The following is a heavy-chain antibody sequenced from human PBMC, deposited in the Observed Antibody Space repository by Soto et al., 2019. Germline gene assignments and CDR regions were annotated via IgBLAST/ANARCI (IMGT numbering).Heavy chain of an antibody. CDR3: AREKVGTTFFDN. CDR1: GFAISRGYY. D-gene: IGHD1-1*01. J-gene: IGHJ4*02. V-gene: IGHV4-38-2*02. Sequence: TSETLSLTCNDSGFAISRGYYWSWVRQPPGRGLEWIGSIYPSVSSYHNPSLESRLTLSIDTSKNQFTLKLASVTAADTALYYCAREKVGTTFFDNWGQGTQVTVSS. CDR2: IYPSVSS.